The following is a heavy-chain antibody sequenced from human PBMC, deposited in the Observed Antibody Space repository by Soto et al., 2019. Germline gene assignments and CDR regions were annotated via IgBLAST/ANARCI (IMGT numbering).Heavy chain of an antibody. V-gene: IGHV1-69*12. Sequence: QVQLVQSGAEVKKPGSSVKVSCRASGGTFRSYAIRWVRQAPGQGLERMGAILPIFGTANYAQKFQGRVTITADESTSTAYMELSSLRSEDTAVYYCARHVPAAGYYYGMDVWGQGTTVTVSS. J-gene: IGHJ6*02. CDR2: ILPIFGTA. D-gene: IGHD2-2*01. CDR1: GGTFRSYA. CDR3: ARHVPAAGYYYGMDV.